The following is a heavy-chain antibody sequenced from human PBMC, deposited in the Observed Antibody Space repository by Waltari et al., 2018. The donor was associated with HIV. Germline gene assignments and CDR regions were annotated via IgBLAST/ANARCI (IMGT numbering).Heavy chain of an antibody. V-gene: IGHV2-5*01. D-gene: IGHD6-13*01. CDR1: GFSLSTSGVG. CDR3: AHSCLVRRTIAAAGKGDFDY. CDR2: IYWNDDK. Sequence: QITLKESGPTLVKPTQTLTLTCTFSGFSLSTSGVGVGWIRQPPGTALEWLALIYWNDDKRYSPSLKSRLTITKDTSKNQVVLTMTNMDPVDTATYYCAHSCLVRRTIAAAGKGDFDYWGQGTLVTVSS. J-gene: IGHJ4*02.